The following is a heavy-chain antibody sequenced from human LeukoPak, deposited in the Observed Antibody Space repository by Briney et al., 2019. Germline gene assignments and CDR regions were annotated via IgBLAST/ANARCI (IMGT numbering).Heavy chain of an antibody. Sequence: SETLSLTCAVYGGSFSGYFLSWIRQPPGEGLEWIGEIDHSGSTTYNPSLKSRVTISVGTANNHFSLRLSSATAADTAVYYCAITHFDILTGYHKYMDVWGKGTSVTISS. CDR1: GGSFSGYF. J-gene: IGHJ6*03. D-gene: IGHD3-9*01. CDR3: AITHFDILTGYHKYMDV. CDR2: IDHSGST. V-gene: IGHV4-34*01.